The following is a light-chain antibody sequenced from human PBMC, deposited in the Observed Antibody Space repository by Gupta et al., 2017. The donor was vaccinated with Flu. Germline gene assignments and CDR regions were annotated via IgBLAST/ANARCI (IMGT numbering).Light chain of an antibody. Sequence: EIVLNPSPATLSLSPGERATLSCRASLSVATYLAWYQQKPGQAPRLHIYDASNRATGIPARVSGSGSETDFTLTISSLEPEDLAVYYCQQRGHCPHTFGQGTKVEIK. CDR1: LSVATY. J-gene: IGKJ2*01. V-gene: IGKV3-11*01. CDR3: QQRGHCPHT. CDR2: DAS.